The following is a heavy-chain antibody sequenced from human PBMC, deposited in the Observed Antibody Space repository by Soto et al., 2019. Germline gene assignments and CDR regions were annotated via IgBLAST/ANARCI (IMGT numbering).Heavy chain of an antibody. CDR3: ARGVPSTISHMGDWFDP. CDR2: IWYDGSNK. D-gene: IGHD3-9*01. J-gene: IGHJ5*02. V-gene: IGHV3-33*01. Sequence: GGSLRLSCAASGFTFSSYGMHWVRQAPGKGLEWVAVIWYDGSNKYYADSVKGRFTISRDNSKNTLYLQMNSLRAEDTAVYYCARGVPSTISHMGDWFDPWGQGTLVTVSS. CDR1: GFTFSSYG.